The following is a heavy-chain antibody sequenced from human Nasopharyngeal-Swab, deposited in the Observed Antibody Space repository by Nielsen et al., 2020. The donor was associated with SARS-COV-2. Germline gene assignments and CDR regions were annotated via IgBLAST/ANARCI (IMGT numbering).Heavy chain of an antibody. CDR3: ARHTGGRVDY. CDR1: GYSFTSYW. J-gene: IGHJ4*02. Sequence: GESLKISCQGSGYSFTSYWISWVRQMPGKGLEWMGRIDPSDSYTNYSPSFQGHVTISADKSISTAYLQWSSLKASDTAMYYCARHTGGRVDYWGQGTLVTVSS. CDR2: IDPSDSYT. V-gene: IGHV5-10-1*01. D-gene: IGHD3-16*01.